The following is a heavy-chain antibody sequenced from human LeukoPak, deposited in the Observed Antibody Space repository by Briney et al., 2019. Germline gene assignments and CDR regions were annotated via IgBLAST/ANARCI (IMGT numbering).Heavy chain of an antibody. D-gene: IGHD3-10*01. CDR1: GGSISSGDYY. J-gene: IGHJ4*02. CDR2: IYDSGST. CDR3: ARAGGSGGLLWFGELPTTYFDY. V-gene: IGHV4-30-4*01. Sequence: SETLSLTCTVSGGSISSGDYYWSWIRQPPGKGLEWIGYIYDSGSTYYNPSLKSRVTISVDTSKNQFSLKLSSVTAADTAVYYCARAGGSGGLLWFGELPTTYFDYWGQGTLVTVSS.